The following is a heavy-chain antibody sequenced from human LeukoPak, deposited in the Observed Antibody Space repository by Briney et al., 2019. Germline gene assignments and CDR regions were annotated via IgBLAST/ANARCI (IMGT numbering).Heavy chain of an antibody. CDR3: ARPYDTRGYFPDY. CDR1: GFTVSSNH. V-gene: IGHV3-53*01. CDR2: FYSGGDT. J-gene: IGHJ4*02. D-gene: IGHD3-22*01. Sequence: GGSLRLSCAVSGFTVSSNHMSWVRQAPGKGLEWVSVFYSGGDTHYADSVKGRFTISRDNSKNSLYLQMNSLGAEDTAVYYCARPYDTRGYFPDYWGQGTLVTVSS.